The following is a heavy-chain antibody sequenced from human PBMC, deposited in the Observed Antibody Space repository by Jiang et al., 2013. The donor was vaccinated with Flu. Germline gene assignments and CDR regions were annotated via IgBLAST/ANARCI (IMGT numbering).Heavy chain of an antibody. CDR2: SIIWEH. V-gene: IGHV4-39*01. J-gene: IGHJ4*02. CDR1: GGSISSSSYY. D-gene: IGHD1-26*01. Sequence: PGLVKPSETLSLTCTVSGGSISSSSYYWGWIRQPPGRGWSGLGVSIIWEHLLQPSLKSRVTISVDTSKNQFSLKLSSVTAADTAVYYCATRSTVGAKPNLDYWGQGTLVTVSS. CDR3: ATRSTVGAKPNLDY.